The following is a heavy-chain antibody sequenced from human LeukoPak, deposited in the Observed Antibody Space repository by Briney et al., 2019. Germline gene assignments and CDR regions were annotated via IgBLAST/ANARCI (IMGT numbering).Heavy chain of an antibody. Sequence: ASVKVSCKASGGTFSSYAISWVRQAPGQGLEWMGRIIPILGIANYAQKFQGRVTITADKSTSTAYMELSSLRSEDTAVYYCARERAGFGAFDIWGQGTMVTVSS. CDR2: IIPILGIA. CDR3: ARERAGFGAFDI. V-gene: IGHV1-69*04. CDR1: GGTFSSYA. D-gene: IGHD3-10*01. J-gene: IGHJ3*02.